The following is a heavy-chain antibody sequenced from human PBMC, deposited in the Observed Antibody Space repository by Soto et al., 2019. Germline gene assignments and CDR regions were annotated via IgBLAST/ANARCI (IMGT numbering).Heavy chain of an antibody. D-gene: IGHD6-19*01. Sequence: EVQLVESGGGLVKPGGSLRLSCAASGFTFSNAWMSWVRQPPGKGLEWFGRIKSKTDGGTTDYVAPVKGRFIISRDDSKNMVYLQMNSLKTEDTAMYYCTTGQVAGTRDYWGQGTLVTVSA. CDR3: TTGQVAGTRDY. V-gene: IGHV3-15*01. CDR1: GFTFSNAW. CDR2: IKSKTDGGTT. J-gene: IGHJ4*02.